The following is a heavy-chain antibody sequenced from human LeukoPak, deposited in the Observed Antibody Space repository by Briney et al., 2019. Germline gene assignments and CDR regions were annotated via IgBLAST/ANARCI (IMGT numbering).Heavy chain of an antibody. J-gene: IGHJ4*02. CDR1: GFSVRIYY. V-gene: IGHV3-53*01. Sequence: PGGSLRLSCAVSGFSVRIYYMTWLRQATGKGLEWVSVIYDCGRTYYTDSVRGRFTISADNPMTTVSLQMDSLKCEDNAVYFLSTRTFDSGYGSDFWGQGTLVTVSS. CDR2: IYDCGRT. D-gene: IGHD3-10*01. CDR3: STRTFDSGYGSDF.